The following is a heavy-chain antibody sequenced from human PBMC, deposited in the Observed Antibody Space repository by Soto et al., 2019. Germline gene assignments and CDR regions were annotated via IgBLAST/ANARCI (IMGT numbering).Heavy chain of an antibody. CDR2: IYYSGST. V-gene: IGHV4-30-4*01. D-gene: IGHD3-9*01. Sequence: NPSETLSLTCAVSGGSISSGDYYWSWIRQPPGKGLEWIGYIYYSGSTYYNPSLKSRVTISVDTSKNQFSLKLSSVTAADTAVYYCARAWDYDILTGYFPLPLGMDVWGQGTTVTVSS. J-gene: IGHJ6*02. CDR3: ARAWDYDILTGYFPLPLGMDV. CDR1: GGSISSGDYY.